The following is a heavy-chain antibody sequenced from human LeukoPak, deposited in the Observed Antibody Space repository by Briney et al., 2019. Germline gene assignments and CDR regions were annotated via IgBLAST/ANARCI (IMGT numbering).Heavy chain of an antibody. CDR2: SSAYNGNT. V-gene: IGHV1-18*01. CDR3: ARDLMITFGGVIPRYFDY. Sequence: PGASVKVSCKASGYTFTSYGISLVRQAPGQGLEWMGWSSAYNGNTNYAQKLQGRVTMTTDTSTSTAYMELRSLRSDDTAVYYCARDLMITFGGVIPRYFDYWGQGTLVTVSS. D-gene: IGHD3-16*02. CDR1: GYTFTSYG. J-gene: IGHJ4*02.